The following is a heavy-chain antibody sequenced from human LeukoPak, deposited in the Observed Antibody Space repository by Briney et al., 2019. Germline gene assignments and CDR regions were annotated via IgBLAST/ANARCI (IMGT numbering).Heavy chain of an antibody. CDR3: AREIVVVPSAMGFDP. V-gene: IGHV1-69*13. J-gene: IGHJ5*02. CDR1: GGTFSSYA. Sequence: SVKVSCKAPGGTFSSYAISRVRQAPGQGLEWMGGIIPIFGTANYAQKFQGRVTITADESTSTAYMELSSLRSEDTAVYYCAREIVVVPSAMGFDPWGQGTLVTVSS. CDR2: IIPIFGTA. D-gene: IGHD2-2*01.